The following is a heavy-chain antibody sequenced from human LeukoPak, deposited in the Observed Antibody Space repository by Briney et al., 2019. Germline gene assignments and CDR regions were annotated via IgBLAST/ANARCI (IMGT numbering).Heavy chain of an antibody. V-gene: IGHV3-9*01. CDR2: ISWNSGSI. J-gene: IGHJ3*02. CDR3: AKDSAFDI. Sequence: GGSLRLSCAASGFTFDDYAMHWVRHAPGKGLEWGSGISWNSGSIGYADSVKGRFTISRDNAKNSLYLQRNSLRAEDTALYYCAKDSAFDIWGQGTMVTVSS. CDR1: GFTFDDYA.